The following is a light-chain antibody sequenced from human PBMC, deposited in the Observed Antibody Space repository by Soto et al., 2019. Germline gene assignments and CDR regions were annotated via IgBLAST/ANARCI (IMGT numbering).Light chain of an antibody. V-gene: IGKV1-39*01. CDR2: HSS. Sequence: DIQMTQSPSSLSASVGARVTITCRASQSVSTSVNWYQQLGGKAPKLLIQHSSTLQSGVPSRFSGSGSETDFTLTISSLQPEDCATCCCQRTFNNRLSLRGGTKVDI. CDR3: QRTFNNRLS. J-gene: IGKJ4*01. CDR1: QSVSTS.